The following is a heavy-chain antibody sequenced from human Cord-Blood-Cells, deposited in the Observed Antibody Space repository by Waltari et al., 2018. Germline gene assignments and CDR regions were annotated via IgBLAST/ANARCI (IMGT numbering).Heavy chain of an antibody. J-gene: IGHJ5*02. V-gene: IGHV4-39*01. CDR2: IYYSGST. Sequence: QLQLQESGPGLVKPSETLSLTRTVSGGSISSSSYYWGWIRQPPGKGLAWIGSIYYSGSTYYNPSLRSRVTISVDTSMNQFSLRLSSVTAADTAVYYCARHEGMWFEPWGPGTLVTVSS. D-gene: IGHD3-10*01. CDR1: GGSISSSSYY. CDR3: ARHEGMWFEP.